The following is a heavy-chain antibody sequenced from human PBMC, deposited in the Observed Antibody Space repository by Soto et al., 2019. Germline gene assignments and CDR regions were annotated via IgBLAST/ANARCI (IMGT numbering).Heavy chain of an antibody. Sequence: EVQLLESGGGLVQPGGSLRLSCAASGFTFSSYAMTWVRQAPGKGLEWVSGISGSGDTTYYADSVKVRFTISRDNSKNTLYLQMNSLGAEDTAVYYCAKTVPGTKYWGQGTLVTVSS. CDR3: AKTVPGTKY. D-gene: IGHD6-19*01. J-gene: IGHJ4*02. CDR2: ISGSGDTT. V-gene: IGHV3-23*01. CDR1: GFTFSSYA.